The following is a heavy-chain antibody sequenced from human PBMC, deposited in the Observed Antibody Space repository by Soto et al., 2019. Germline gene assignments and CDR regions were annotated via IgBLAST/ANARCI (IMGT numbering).Heavy chain of an antibody. CDR1: GGSISSYY. CDR3: ASSGGARGLDYYYYYGMDV. Sequence: SETLSLTCTVSGGSISSYYWGWIRQPPGKGLEWIGYIYYSGSTNYNPSLKSRVTISVDTSKNQFSLKLSSVTAADTAVYYCASSGGARGLDYYYYYGMDVWGQGTTVTVSS. CDR2: IYYSGST. V-gene: IGHV4-59*01. D-gene: IGHD3-16*01. J-gene: IGHJ6*02.